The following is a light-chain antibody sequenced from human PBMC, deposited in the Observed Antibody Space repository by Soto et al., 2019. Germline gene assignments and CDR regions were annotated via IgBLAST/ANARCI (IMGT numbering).Light chain of an antibody. J-gene: IGLJ2*01. V-gene: IGLV1-47*01. CDR1: SSNIGSNY. CDR3: AAWDDILGV. CDR2: RNN. Sequence: QSALTQPPSASGTPGQRVTISCSGSSSNIGSNYVYWYQQLPGTAPKLLIYRNNQRPSGVPDRFSGSKSGTSASLAISGLRSEDEADYYCAAWDDILGVFGGGTKLTVL.